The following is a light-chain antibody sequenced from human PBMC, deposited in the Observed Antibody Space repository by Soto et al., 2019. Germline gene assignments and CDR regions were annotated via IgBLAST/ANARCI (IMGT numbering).Light chain of an antibody. V-gene: IGKV3-15*01. J-gene: IGKJ4*01. CDR2: GAS. CDR1: RSVNSN. CDR3: QQYDNWPRT. Sequence: DIVMTQSPATLSVFPGDRATLSCRASRSVNSNLAWYQQTPGQAPRLLIYGASTRATGIPARFSGSGSGTEFTLTISSLQSEDFAVYYCQQYDNWPRTFGGGTKVDIK.